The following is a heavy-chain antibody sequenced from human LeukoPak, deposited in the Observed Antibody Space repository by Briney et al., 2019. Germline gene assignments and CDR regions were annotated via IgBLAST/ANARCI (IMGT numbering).Heavy chain of an antibody. CDR1: GYTFTSYY. D-gene: IGHD3-9*01. Sequence: ASVKVSCKASGYTFTSYYMHWVRQAPGQGLEWMGIINPSGGSTSYAQKFQGRVTMTRDTSTSTVYMELSSLRSEDTAVYYCARGVDWFNEDHHYYYYYYMDVWVKGTTVTVSS. V-gene: IGHV1-46*01. J-gene: IGHJ6*03. CDR2: INPSGGST. CDR3: ARGVDWFNEDHHYYYYYYMDV.